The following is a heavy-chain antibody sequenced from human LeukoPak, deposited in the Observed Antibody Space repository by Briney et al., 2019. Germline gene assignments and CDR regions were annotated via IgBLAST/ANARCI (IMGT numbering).Heavy chain of an antibody. CDR3: ATAPRHCRGDTCFRYYFAF. Sequence: TGGSLRLSCAASGFTFNNYAMNWVRQAPGKGLEWVSSISGSTDTTYYADSVKGRFTVSRDNSKHTVFVLMNSLRAEDTAIYYCATAPRHCRGDTCFRYYFAFWGQGTLVTVSS. CDR2: ISGSTDTT. D-gene: IGHD2-15*01. CDR1: GFTFNNYA. J-gene: IGHJ4*02. V-gene: IGHV3-23*01.